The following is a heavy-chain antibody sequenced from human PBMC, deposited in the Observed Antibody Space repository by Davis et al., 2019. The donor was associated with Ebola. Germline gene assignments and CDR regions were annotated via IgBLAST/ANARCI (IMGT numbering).Heavy chain of an antibody. CDR3: ARPGDSVVRDDYYYYYYGMDV. Sequence: AASVKVSCKASGYTFTSYYMHWVRQAPGQGLEWMGIINPSGGSTSYAQKFQGRVTMTRDTSTSTAYMELRSLRSDDTAVYYCARPGDSVVRDDYYYYYYGMDVWGQGTTVTVSS. CDR2: INPSGGST. D-gene: IGHD2-21*02. CDR1: GYTFTSYY. V-gene: IGHV1-46*01. J-gene: IGHJ6*02.